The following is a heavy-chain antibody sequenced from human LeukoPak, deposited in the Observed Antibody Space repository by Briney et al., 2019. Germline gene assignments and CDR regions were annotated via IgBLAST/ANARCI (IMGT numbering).Heavy chain of an antibody. V-gene: IGHV1-2*02. Sequence: ASVKVSCKASGYTFTGYYMHWVRQAPGQGLEWMGWINPNSGGTNYAQKFQGRVTMTRDTSISTAYMELRSLRSDDTAVYYCARGDYYGSGSYYNDPIGDYWGQGTLVTVSS. D-gene: IGHD3-10*01. CDR1: GYTFTGYY. CDR3: ARGDYYGSGSYYNDPIGDY. J-gene: IGHJ4*02. CDR2: INPNSGGT.